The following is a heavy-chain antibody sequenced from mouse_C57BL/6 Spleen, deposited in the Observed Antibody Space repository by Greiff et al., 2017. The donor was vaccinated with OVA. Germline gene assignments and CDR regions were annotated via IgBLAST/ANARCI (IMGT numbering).Heavy chain of an antibody. J-gene: IGHJ1*03. Sequence: EVKLQESGPELVKPGASVKMSCKASGYTFTDYNMHWVKQSHGKSLEWIGYINPNNGGTSYNQKFKGKATLTVNKSSSTAYMELRSLTSEDSAVYYCARGHYYGSSWYFDVWGTGTTVTVSS. CDR3: ARGHYYGSSWYFDV. V-gene: IGHV1-22*01. CDR2: INPNNGGT. D-gene: IGHD1-1*01. CDR1: GYTFTDYN.